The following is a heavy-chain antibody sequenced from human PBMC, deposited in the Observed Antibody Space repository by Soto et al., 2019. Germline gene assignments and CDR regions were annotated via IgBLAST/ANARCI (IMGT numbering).Heavy chain of an antibody. J-gene: IGHJ6*02. D-gene: IGHD3-9*01. Sequence: GASVKVSCKASGYTFTSYYMHWVRQAPGQGLEWMGIINPSGGSTSYAQKFQGRVTMTRDTSTSTVYMELSSLRSEDTAVYYCARDEAYYDILTGQVPYYYYGMDVWGQGTTVTV. CDR1: GYTFTSYY. V-gene: IGHV1-46*01. CDR2: INPSGGST. CDR3: ARDEAYYDILTGQVPYYYYGMDV.